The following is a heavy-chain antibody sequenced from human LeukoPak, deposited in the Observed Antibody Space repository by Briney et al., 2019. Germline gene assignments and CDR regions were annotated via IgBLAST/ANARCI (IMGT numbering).Heavy chain of an antibody. V-gene: IGHV4-39*01. J-gene: IGHJ5*02. CDR1: GGSISSSIYY. Sequence: SETLSLTCTVSGGSISSSIYYWGWIRQPPGKGLEWIGSIYYSGSTYYNPSLKSRVTISVDTSKNQFSLKLSSVTAAGTAVYYCARHLEYDFWSGYYTGWFDPWGQGTLVTVSS. CDR3: ARHLEYDFWSGYYTGWFDP. CDR2: IYYSGST. D-gene: IGHD3-3*01.